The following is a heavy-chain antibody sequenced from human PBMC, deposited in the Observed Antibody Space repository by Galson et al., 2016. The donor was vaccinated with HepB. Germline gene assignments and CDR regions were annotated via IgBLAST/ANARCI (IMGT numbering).Heavy chain of an antibody. CDR3: ARHDY. V-gene: IGHV4-39*01. Sequence: SETLSLTCTVSGGSISSSGYYWGWIRQPPGKGLEWIGSIYRDGRPEYNPSLNSRATIFVDTSKNQFSLKVRSVTDADTAVYYCARHDYWGQGILVTVSS. CDR2: IYRDGRP. J-gene: IGHJ4*01. CDR1: GGSISSSGYY.